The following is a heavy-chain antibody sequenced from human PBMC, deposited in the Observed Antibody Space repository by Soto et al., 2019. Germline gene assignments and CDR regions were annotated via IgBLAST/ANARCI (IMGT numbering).Heavy chain of an antibody. CDR2: INPKSGGT. D-gene: IGHD2-8*01. CDR1: GYSFTDYH. J-gene: IGHJ6*02. V-gene: IGHV1-2*06. CDR3: ARGDSTDCSNGVCSFFYNHDMDV. Sequence: QVQLVQSGAEVKKPGASVKVSCKASGYSFTDYHIHWVRQAPGQGLEWLGRINPKSGGTSTAQKFQGRVTMTTDPSIRTASMELTRLTSDDTAIYYCARGDSTDCSNGVCSFFYNHDMDVWGQGTTVTVSS.